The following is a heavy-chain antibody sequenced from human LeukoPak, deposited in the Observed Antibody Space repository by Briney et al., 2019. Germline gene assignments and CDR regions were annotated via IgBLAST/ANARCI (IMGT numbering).Heavy chain of an antibody. CDR3: ARDSYGYGGALDI. J-gene: IGHJ3*02. CDR1: GYTFTRYF. V-gene: IGHV1-46*01. Sequence: ASVQVSCEASGYTFTRYFMRCVRQTPGQRFEWVGIINTRGSSTNYAQQFHRRVTMTTDTSTSTVYIEKSSLRTEDTAVYYCARDSYGYGGALDIWGQGTMVTVSS. CDR2: INTRGSST. D-gene: IGHD5-18*01.